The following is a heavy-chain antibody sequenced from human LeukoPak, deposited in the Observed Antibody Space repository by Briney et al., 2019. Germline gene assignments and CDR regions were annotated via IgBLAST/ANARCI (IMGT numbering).Heavy chain of an antibody. V-gene: IGHV1-69*05. J-gene: IGHJ4*02. CDR1: GGTFSSYA. Sequence: SVKVSCKASGGTFSSYAISWVRQAPGQGLEWMGRIIPIFGTANYAQKFQGRVTITTDESTSTAYMELSSLRSEDTAVYYCARQADFGALLSPDHWGQGTLVTVST. D-gene: IGHD3-10*01. CDR2: IIPIFGTA. CDR3: ARQADFGALLSPDH.